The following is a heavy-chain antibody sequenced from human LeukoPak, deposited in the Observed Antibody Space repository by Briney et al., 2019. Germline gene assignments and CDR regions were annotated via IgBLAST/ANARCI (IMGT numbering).Heavy chain of an antibody. CDR3: ARAPVLLWFGEGAVDI. J-gene: IGHJ3*02. V-gene: IGHV3-23*01. Sequence: PGGSLRLSCAASGFTFSSYAMSWVRQAPGKGLEWVSAISGSGGSTYYADSVKGRFTISRDNAKNTLYLQMNSLRAEDTAVYYCARAPVLLWFGEGAVDIWGQGTMVTVSS. CDR1: GFTFSSYA. CDR2: ISGSGGST. D-gene: IGHD3-10*01.